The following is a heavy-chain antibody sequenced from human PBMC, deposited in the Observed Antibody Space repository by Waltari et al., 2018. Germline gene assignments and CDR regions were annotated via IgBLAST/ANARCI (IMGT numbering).Heavy chain of an antibody. CDR2: IYYSGST. D-gene: IGHD3-3*01. CDR3: ARIGRRLRSHGY. J-gene: IGHJ4*02. CDR1: GGSISSSSYY. V-gene: IGHV4-39*01. Sequence: GKPSETLSLTCTVSGGSISSSSYYWGWIRQPPGKGLEWIGSIYYSGSTYYNPSLKSRVTISVDTSKNQFSLKLSSVTAADTAVYYCARIGRRLRSHGYWGQGTLVTVSS.